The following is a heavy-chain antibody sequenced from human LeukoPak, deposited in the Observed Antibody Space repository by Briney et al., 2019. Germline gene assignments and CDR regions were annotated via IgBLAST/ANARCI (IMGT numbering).Heavy chain of an antibody. CDR1: GFTFSSYS. V-gene: IGHV3-21*01. CDR2: ISSSSSYI. D-gene: IGHD6-13*01. CDR3: ARLNRYSSSWYWSSDYYSGRDV. J-gene: IGHJ6*02. Sequence: PAGSLRLSCAASGFTFSSYSMNWVRQAPGKGLEWVSSISSSSSYIYYADSVKGRFTITRDNAKNSLYLQMNSLRAEDTAVCYCARLNRYSSSWYWSSDYYSGRDVWGQGTTVTVSS.